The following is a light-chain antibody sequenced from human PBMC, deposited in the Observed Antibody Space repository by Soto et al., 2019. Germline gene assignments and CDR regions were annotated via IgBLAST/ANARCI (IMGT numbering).Light chain of an antibody. CDR1: QGISSY. CDR3: QQTNTSPRT. Sequence: AILMTQYQSSLSAGKGDRVRITCRASQGISSYLAWYQQRPGKAPELLIYAASRLQRGAPSRFSGSGSGTDFTLTITGLQSEDFATYFCQQTNTSPRTFGQGTEVDIK. CDR2: AAS. J-gene: IGKJ1*01. V-gene: IGKV1-8*01.